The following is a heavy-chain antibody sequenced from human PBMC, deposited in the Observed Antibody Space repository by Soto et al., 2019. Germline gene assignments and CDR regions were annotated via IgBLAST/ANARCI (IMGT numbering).Heavy chain of an antibody. V-gene: IGHV3-48*01. CDR2: ISSSSSTI. J-gene: IGHJ6*02. CDR1: GFTFSSYS. Sequence: TGGSLRLSCGASGFTFSSYSMNWVRQAPGKGLEWISYISSSSSTIYYADSVKGRFTISRDNAKNSLYLQMNSLRAEDTAVYYCARDRYGMDVWGQGTTVTVSS. CDR3: ARDRYGMDV.